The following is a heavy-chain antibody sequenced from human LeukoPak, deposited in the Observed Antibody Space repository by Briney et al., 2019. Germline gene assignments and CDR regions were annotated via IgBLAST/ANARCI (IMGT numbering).Heavy chain of an antibody. CDR1: GGSISSGGYY. V-gene: IGHV4-31*03. Sequence: SETLSLTCSVSGGSISSGGYYWSWIRQPPGKGLEWLGYIYYSGSTYYNPSLKSRVTISVDTSKNQFSLKLSSVTAADTAVYYCARVRLQRAEYYFDYWGQGTLVTVSS. J-gene: IGHJ4*02. CDR2: IYYSGST. CDR3: ARVRLQRAEYYFDY. D-gene: IGHD5-18*01.